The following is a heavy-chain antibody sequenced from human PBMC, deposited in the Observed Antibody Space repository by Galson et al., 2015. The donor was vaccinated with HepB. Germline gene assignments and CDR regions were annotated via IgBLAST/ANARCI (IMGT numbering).Heavy chain of an antibody. V-gene: IGHV1-2*02. Sequence: SVKVSCKASGYTFTGYYMHWVRQAPGQGLEWMGWINPNSGGTNYAQKFQGRVTMTRDTSISTAYMELSRLRSDDTAVYYCARVEKGYYDSSGYLDREYYFDYWGQGTLVTVSS. CDR1: GYTFTGYY. CDR2: INPNSGGT. J-gene: IGHJ4*02. D-gene: IGHD3-22*01. CDR3: ARVEKGYYDSSGYLDREYYFDY.